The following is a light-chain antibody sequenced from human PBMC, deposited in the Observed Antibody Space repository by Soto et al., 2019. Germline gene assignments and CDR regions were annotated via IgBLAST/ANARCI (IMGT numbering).Light chain of an antibody. CDR3: QQRHMWPIT. J-gene: IGKJ5*01. V-gene: IGKV3-11*01. Sequence: EIVLKQSPATLSLSPGERATLSCRASQSVSSYLAWYQQKPGQAPRLLIYDASNRATGIPARFSGSGSGTDFTLTIGSLEPEDSAVYYCQQRHMWPITFGQGTRLEI. CDR2: DAS. CDR1: QSVSSY.